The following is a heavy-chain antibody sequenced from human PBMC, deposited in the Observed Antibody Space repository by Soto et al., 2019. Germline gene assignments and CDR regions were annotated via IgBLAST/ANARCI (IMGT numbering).Heavy chain of an antibody. D-gene: IGHD3-22*01. Sequence: ASVQVSCKASCYAFTSYGIICVRPAPGQGLEWMGCISAYNGNTNYAQKLQGRVTMTTDTSTSTAYMELRSLRSDDTAVYYCARDYYDSSGYYWDYYYGMDVWGQGTTVTVSS. CDR1: CYAFTSYG. J-gene: IGHJ6*02. V-gene: IGHV1-18*01. CDR2: ISAYNGNT. CDR3: ARDYYDSSGYYWDYYYGMDV.